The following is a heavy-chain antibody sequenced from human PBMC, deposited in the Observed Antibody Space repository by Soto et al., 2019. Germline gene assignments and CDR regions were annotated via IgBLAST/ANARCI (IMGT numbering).Heavy chain of an antibody. J-gene: IGHJ6*02. CDR1: GFSVKRYW. D-gene: IGHD3-3*01. Sequence: GGSLRLSCGASGFSVKRYWMHWVRQAPGKGLVWLSRFGGDENYTDYADSVRGRFTISRDIAKNTIYLQMNSLRAEDTAVYYCGKGKELGVVRYGLDAWGQGTTVTVSS. V-gene: IGHV3-74*01. CDR2: FGGDENYT. CDR3: GKGKELGVVRYGLDA.